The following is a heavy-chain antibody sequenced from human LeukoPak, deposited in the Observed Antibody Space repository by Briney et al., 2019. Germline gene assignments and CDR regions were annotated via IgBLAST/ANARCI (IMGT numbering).Heavy chain of an antibody. Sequence: GGSLRLSCAASGFTFSSYWMSWVRQAPGKGLEWVAHIKQDGSEEYYEDSVKGRFTISRDNAKNSVYLQMNSLRAEDTAVYYCARSGSSSLWYFDYWGQGALVTVSS. CDR1: GFTFSSYW. V-gene: IGHV3-7*01. CDR3: ARSGSSSLWYFDY. D-gene: IGHD6-13*01. CDR2: IKQDGSEE. J-gene: IGHJ4*02.